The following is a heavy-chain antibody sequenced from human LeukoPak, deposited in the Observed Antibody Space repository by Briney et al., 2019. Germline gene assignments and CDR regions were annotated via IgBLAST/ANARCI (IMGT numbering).Heavy chain of an antibody. V-gene: IGHV3-30*04. CDR2: ISYDGSNK. D-gene: IGHD3-10*02. J-gene: IGHJ6*04. CDR1: GFTFSSYA. Sequence: GGSLRLSCAASGFTFSSYAMHWVRQAPGKGLEWVAVISYDGSNKYYADSVKGRFTISRDNAKKSLYLQMNSLRAEDTAVYYCAELGITMIGGVWGKGTTVTISS. CDR3: AELGITMIGGV.